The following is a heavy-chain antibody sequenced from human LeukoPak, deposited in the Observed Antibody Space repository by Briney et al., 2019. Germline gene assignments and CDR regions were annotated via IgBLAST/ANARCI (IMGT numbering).Heavy chain of an antibody. CDR1: GFTFSSYA. CDR3: AKAGTGTTLYYYYYGMDV. Sequence: GSLRLSCAASGFTFSSYAMSWVRQAPGKGLEWVSAIGGSGGSTYYADSVKGRFTISRDNSKNTLYLQMNSLRAEDTAVYYCAKAGTGTTLYYYYYGMDVWGQGTTVTVSS. CDR2: IGGSGGST. V-gene: IGHV3-23*01. J-gene: IGHJ6*02. D-gene: IGHD1-7*01.